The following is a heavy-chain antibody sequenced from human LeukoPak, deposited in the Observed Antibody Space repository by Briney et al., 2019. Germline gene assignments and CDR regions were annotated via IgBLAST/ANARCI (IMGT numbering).Heavy chain of an antibody. CDR2: ISYDGSNK. V-gene: IGHV3-30-3*01. CDR3: ARGVPGDY. CDR1: GFTFSSYA. D-gene: IGHD7-27*01. Sequence: PGGSLRLSCAASGFTFSSYAMHWVRQAPGKGLEWVAVISYDGSNKYYADSVKGRFTISRDNSKNTLYLQMNGLRPEDTAVYYCARGVPGDYWGQGTLVTVSS. J-gene: IGHJ4*02.